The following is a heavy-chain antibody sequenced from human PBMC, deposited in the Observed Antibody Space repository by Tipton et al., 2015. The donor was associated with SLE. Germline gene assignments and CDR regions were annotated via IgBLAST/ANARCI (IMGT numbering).Heavy chain of an antibody. V-gene: IGHV4-61*02. J-gene: IGHJ2*01. D-gene: IGHD3-10*01. CDR3: ARDRRGWYFDL. CDR1: GGSISSSNYY. Sequence: TLSLTCTVSGGSISSSNYYWGWIRQPPGKGLEWIGRIYTSESTNYNPSLKSRVTISVDTSKNQFSLKLSSVTAADTAVYYCARDRRGWYFDLWGRGTLVTVSS. CDR2: IYTSEST.